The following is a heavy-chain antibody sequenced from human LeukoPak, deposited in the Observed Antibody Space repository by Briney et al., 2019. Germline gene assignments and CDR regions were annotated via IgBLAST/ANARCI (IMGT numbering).Heavy chain of an antibody. J-gene: IGHJ5*02. V-gene: IGHV4-39*07. CDR2: IYHSGST. Sequence: SETLSLTCTVSGGSMSSDSYYWGWLRQPPGKGLEWIGSIYHSGSTYYNPSLKSRVTISVDKSKNQFSLQLSSVTAADTAVYYCAREGDSNSVGWFDPWGQGTLVTVSS. CDR1: GGSMSSDSYY. CDR3: AREGDSNSVGWFDP. D-gene: IGHD6-13*01.